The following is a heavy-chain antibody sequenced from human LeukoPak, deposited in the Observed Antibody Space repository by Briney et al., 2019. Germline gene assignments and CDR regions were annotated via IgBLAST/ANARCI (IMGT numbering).Heavy chain of an antibody. J-gene: IGHJ5*02. V-gene: IGHV1-18*01. Sequence: ASVKVSCKASGYTFITYGISWMRQAPGQGLEWMGWINADNGDTNYAQKFQGRVTMTTDTSTSTVYMELRSLRSDDTAVYYCARENGYSYGSRNNWFDPWGQGTLVTVSS. CDR1: GYTFITYG. D-gene: IGHD5-18*01. CDR2: INADNGDT. CDR3: ARENGYSYGSRNNWFDP.